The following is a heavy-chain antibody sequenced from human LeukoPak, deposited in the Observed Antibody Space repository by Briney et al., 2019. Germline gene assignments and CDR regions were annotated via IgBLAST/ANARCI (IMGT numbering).Heavy chain of an antibody. CDR3: ARGTNGAYYDFWSGYGLDY. V-gene: IGHV4-39*07. Sequence: SETLSLTCTVSGGSISSSSYYWSWIRQPPGKGLEWIGEINHSGSTNYNPSLKSRVTISVDTSKNQFSLKLSSVTAADTAVYYCARGTNGAYYDFWSGYGLDYWGQGTLVTVSS. CDR2: INHSGST. D-gene: IGHD3-3*01. J-gene: IGHJ4*02. CDR1: GGSISSSSYY.